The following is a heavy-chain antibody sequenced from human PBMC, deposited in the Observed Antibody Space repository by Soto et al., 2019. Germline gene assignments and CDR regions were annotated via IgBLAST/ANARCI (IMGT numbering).Heavy chain of an antibody. J-gene: IGHJ4*02. CDR1: GGTFSSYT. D-gene: IGHD2-2*01. V-gene: IGHV1-69*04. Sequence: GASVKVSCKASGGTFSSYTISWVRQAPGQGLEWMGRIIPILGIANYAQKFQGRVTITADKSTSTAYMELSSLRSEDTAVYYCARDSVGSTSLFDYWGQGPRSPSPQ. CDR2: IIPILGIA. CDR3: ARDSVGSTSLFDY.